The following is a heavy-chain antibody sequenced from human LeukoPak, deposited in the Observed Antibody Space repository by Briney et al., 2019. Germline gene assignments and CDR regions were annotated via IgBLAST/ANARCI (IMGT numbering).Heavy chain of an antibody. CDR2: ISSSSSYI. V-gene: IGHV3-21*01. D-gene: IGHD6-19*01. Sequence: GGSLRLSCAASGFTFSSYSMNWVRQAPGKGLEWVSSISSSSSYIYYADSVKGRFTISRDNDKNSLYLQMNSLRAEDTAVYYCARTPGYSSGWYSFDYWGQGTLVTVSS. J-gene: IGHJ4*02. CDR3: ARTPGYSSGWYSFDY. CDR1: GFTFSSYS.